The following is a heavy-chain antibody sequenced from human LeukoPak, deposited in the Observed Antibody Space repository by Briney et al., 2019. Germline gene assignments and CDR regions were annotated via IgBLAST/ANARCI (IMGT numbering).Heavy chain of an antibody. CDR1: GGSISSGDYY. J-gene: IGHJ4*02. CDR3: ARVFDCVRQYYFDY. CDR2: IYYSGST. D-gene: IGHD2-21*02. Sequence: SQTLSLTCTVSGGSISSGDYYWSWIRQPPGKGLEWIGYIYYSGSTYYNPSLKSRVTISVDTSKNQFSLKLSSVTAADTAVYYCARVFDCVRQYYFDYWGQGTLVTVSS. V-gene: IGHV4-30-4*01.